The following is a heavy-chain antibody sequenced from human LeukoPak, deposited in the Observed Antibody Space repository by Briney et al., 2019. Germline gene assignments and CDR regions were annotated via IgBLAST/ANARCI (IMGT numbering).Heavy chain of an antibody. CDR3: VRGGVRQQLVQKLYASDI. CDR1: GYTFTGYY. D-gene: IGHD6-13*01. Sequence: ASVKVSCKASGYTFTGYYMHWVRQAPGQGLEWIGIINPSGDSTIYAQKFQGRVTMTRDTPTSTVYMDLSSLRSEDTAVYYCVRGGVRQQLVQKLYASDIWGQGTMVTVSS. CDR2: INPSGDST. V-gene: IGHV1-46*01. J-gene: IGHJ3*02.